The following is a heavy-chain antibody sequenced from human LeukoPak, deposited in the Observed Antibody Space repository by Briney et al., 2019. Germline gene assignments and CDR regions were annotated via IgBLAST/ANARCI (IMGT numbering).Heavy chain of an antibody. D-gene: IGHD3-10*01. CDR2: IHTSGST. J-gene: IGHJ5*02. V-gene: IGHV4-59*10. CDR3: ARSITMVRGGNWFDP. Sequence: PSETLSLTCAVYGGSFSGYYWSWIRQPPGKGLEWIGRIHTSGSTNYNPSLKSRVTMSVDTSKNQFSLKLSSVTAADTAVYYCARSITMVRGGNWFDPWGQGTLVTVSS. CDR1: GGSFSGYY.